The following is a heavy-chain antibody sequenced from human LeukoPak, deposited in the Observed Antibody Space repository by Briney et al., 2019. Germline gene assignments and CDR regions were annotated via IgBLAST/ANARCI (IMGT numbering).Heavy chain of an antibody. Sequence: SETLSLTCTVSSGSISTYNWTWIRQPPGKGLEWIGYISYSGSTKYKPSLARRITIPLDTSKNQFSLEMRSMTAADTAIYYCARQAGMFTTFDFWGPGTLVTVSS. V-gene: IGHV4-59*08. CDR3: ARQAGMFTTFDF. CDR2: ISYSGST. D-gene: IGHD3-22*01. CDR1: SGSISTYN. J-gene: IGHJ4*02.